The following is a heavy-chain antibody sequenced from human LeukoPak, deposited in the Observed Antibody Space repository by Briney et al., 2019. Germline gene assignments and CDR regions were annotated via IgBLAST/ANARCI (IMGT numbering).Heavy chain of an antibody. V-gene: IGHV4-39*01. CDR3: ARLGYYDSSGSDY. J-gene: IGHJ4*02. CDR1: GGSISSSSYY. CDR2: IYYSGST. D-gene: IGHD3-22*01. Sequence: SETLSLTCTVSGGSISSSSYYWGWIRQPPGKGLEWTGSIYYSGSTYYNPSLKSRVTISVDTSKNQFSLKLSSVTAADTAVYYCARLGYYDSSGSDYWGQGTLVTVSS.